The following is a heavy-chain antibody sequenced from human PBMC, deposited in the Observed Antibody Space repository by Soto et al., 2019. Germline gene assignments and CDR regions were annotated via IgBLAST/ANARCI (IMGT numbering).Heavy chain of an antibody. CDR1: GFTFSSYS. V-gene: IGHV3-48*02. J-gene: IGHJ3*02. CDR3: ARGAGRGQEYYDILTGYWVAAFDI. D-gene: IGHD3-9*01. CDR2: ISSSSSTI. Sequence: PGGSLRLSCAASGFTFSSYSMNWVRQAPGKGLEWVSYISSSSSTIYYADSVKGRFTISRDNAKNSLYLQMNSLRDEDTAVYYCARGAGRGQEYYDILTGYWVAAFDIWGQGTMVTVSS.